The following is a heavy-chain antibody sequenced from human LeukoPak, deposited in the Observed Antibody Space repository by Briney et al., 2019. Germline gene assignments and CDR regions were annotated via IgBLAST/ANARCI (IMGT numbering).Heavy chain of an antibody. Sequence: PGGSLRLSCAASGFTVSSNYMSWVRQAPGKGLEWVSVIYSGGSTYYADSVKGRFTISRDNSKNTLYLQMNSLRAEDTAVYYCARGGGIGILTGYPDYWGQGTLVTVSS. CDR1: GFTVSSNY. D-gene: IGHD3-9*01. J-gene: IGHJ4*02. CDR2: IYSGGST. CDR3: ARGGGIGILTGYPDY. V-gene: IGHV3-66*01.